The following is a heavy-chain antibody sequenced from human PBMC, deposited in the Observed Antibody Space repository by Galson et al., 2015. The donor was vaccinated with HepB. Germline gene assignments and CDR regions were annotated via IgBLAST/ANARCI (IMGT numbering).Heavy chain of an antibody. CDR2: INAGNGNT. V-gene: IGHV1-3*01. J-gene: IGHJ4*02. CDR3: AANLRGTYYYDSSGYYPFDY. Sequence: SVKVSCKASGYTFTSYAMHWVRQAPGQRLEWMGWINAGNGNTKYSQKFQGRVTITRDTSASTAYMELSSLRSEDTAVYYCAANLRGTYYYDSSGYYPFDYWGQGTLVTVSS. D-gene: IGHD3-22*01. CDR1: GYTFTSYA.